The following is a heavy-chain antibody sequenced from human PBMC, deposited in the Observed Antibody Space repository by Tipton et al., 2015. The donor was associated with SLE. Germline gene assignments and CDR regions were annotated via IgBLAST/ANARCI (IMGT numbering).Heavy chain of an antibody. CDR1: GGSFSGYY. Sequence: TLSLTCAVYGGSFSGYYWSWIRQPPGKGLEWIGEINHSGSTNYNPSLKSRVTISVDTSKNQFSLKLSSVTAADTAVYYCARDNYDSTGYWFDPWGQGTLVTVSS. CDR3: ARDNYDSTGYWFDP. J-gene: IGHJ5*02. CDR2: INHSGST. D-gene: IGHD3-22*01. V-gene: IGHV4-34*01.